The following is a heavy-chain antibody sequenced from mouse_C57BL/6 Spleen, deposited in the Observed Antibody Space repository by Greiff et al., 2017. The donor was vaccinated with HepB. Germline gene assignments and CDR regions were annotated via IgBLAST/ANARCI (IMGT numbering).Heavy chain of an antibody. CDR3: ARGSYGSSYAMDY. V-gene: IGHV5-17*01. J-gene: IGHJ4*01. CDR2: ISSGSSTI. Sequence: EVKVVESGGGLVKPGGSLKLSCAASGFTFSDYGMHWVRQAPEKGLEWVAYISSGSSTIYYADTVKGRFTISRDNAKHTLFLQMTSLRSEDTAMYYCARGSYGSSYAMDYWGQGTSVTVSS. CDR1: GFTFSDYG. D-gene: IGHD1-1*01.